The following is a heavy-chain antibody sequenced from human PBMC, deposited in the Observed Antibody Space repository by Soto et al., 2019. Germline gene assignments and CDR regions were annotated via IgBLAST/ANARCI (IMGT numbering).Heavy chain of an antibody. CDR1: GFTFSSYA. CDR2: ISYDGNNK. V-gene: IGHV3-30*14. D-gene: IGHD2-15*01. Sequence: QVQLVESGGGVVQPGRSLRLSCAASGFTFSSYAMYCVRQAPGKGLEWVAVISYDGNNKYYADSVKGRFTISRDNSKNMLYLQMNSLRAEDTAVYYCARAGCDGGSCYTLVGLRYGMDVWGQGTTVTVSS. CDR3: ARAGCDGGSCYTLVGLRYGMDV. J-gene: IGHJ6*02.